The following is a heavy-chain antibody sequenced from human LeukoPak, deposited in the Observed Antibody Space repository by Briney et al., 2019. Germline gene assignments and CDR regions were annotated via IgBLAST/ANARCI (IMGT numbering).Heavy chain of an antibody. CDR2: IAFDGSRK. CDR1: GFTFSGYG. J-gene: IGHJ5*02. Sequence: GRSLRLSCAASGFTFSGYGMHWVRQAPGKGLEWVTGIAFDGSRKHYADSVTGRFTISRDNSRNTMELQMNSLRVEDTAVYHCTRYDSSRFDPWGQGTLVIVSS. D-gene: IGHD3-3*01. CDR3: TRYDSSRFDP. V-gene: IGHV3-30*03.